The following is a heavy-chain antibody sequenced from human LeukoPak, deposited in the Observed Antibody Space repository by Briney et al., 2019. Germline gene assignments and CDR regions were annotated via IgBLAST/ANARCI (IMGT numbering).Heavy chain of an antibody. CDR1: GGSFSGYY. CDR3: ARGRGVAARQVDY. V-gene: IGHV4-34*01. CDR2: INHSGST. Sequence: PSETLSLTCAVYGGSFSGYYWSWIRQPPGKGLEWIGEINHSGSTNYNPSLKSRVTISVDTSKNQFSLKLSSVTAADTAVYYCARGRGVAARQVDYWGQGTLVTVSS. J-gene: IGHJ4*02. D-gene: IGHD6-6*01.